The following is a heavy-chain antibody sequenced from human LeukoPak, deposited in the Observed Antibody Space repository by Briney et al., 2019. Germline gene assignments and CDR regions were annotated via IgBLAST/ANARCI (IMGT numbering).Heavy chain of an antibody. V-gene: IGHV4-39*01. CDR2: IYYSGST. J-gene: IGHJ4*02. D-gene: IGHD3-10*01. CDR3: ARHLASLWFGELKD. CDR1: GGSISSSSYY. Sequence: SETLSLTCTVSGGSISSSSYYWGWIRQPPGKGLEWIGSIYYSGSTYYNPSLKSRVTISVGTSKNQFSLKLSSVTAADTAVYYCARHLASLWFGELKDWGQGTLVTVSS.